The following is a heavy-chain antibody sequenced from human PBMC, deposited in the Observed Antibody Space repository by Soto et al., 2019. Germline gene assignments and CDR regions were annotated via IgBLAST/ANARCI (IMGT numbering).Heavy chain of an antibody. CDR2: MNPKSGNT. J-gene: IGHJ4*02. D-gene: IGHD3-22*01. V-gene: IGHV1-8*02. CDR3: ARGPYYDSGGYHVSVDY. CDR1: GYTFTSYD. Sequence: QVQLVQSGAEVKKPGASVKVSCKASGYTFTSYDINWVRQATGQGLEWLAWMNPKSGNTGYAQNFRGRITMTRDTSTSTAYMELSSLGSEDSAVYYCARGPYYDSGGYHVSVDYWGQGTQVTVSS.